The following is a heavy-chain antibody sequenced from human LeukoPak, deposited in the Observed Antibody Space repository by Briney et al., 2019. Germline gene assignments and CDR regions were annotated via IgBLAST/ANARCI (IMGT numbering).Heavy chain of an antibody. CDR3: AKDRSTGWYAGFDC. J-gene: IGHJ4*02. CDR2: ISYDGNNE. Sequence: GGSLRLSCAASGFTFNSYWMHWVRQAAGKGLEWVAVISYDGNNEYYADSVKGRFTISRDNSKSTVYLQMNSLRGEDTAVYYCAKDRSTGWYAGFDCWGQGTLVTVSS. V-gene: IGHV3-30*18. D-gene: IGHD6-19*01. CDR1: GFTFNSYW.